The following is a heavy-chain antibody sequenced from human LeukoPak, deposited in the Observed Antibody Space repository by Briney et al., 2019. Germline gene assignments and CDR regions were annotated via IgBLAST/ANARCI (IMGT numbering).Heavy chain of an antibody. CDR3: ARYDSSGYYYSWYFDL. Sequence: GASVKVSCKASGYTFTSYGISWVRQAPGQGLEGLGWISAYNGNTNYAQKLQGRVTMTTDTSTSTAYMELRSLRSDDTAVYYCARYDSSGYYYSWYFDLWGRGTLVTVSS. V-gene: IGHV1-18*01. J-gene: IGHJ2*01. CDR1: GYTFTSYG. CDR2: ISAYNGNT. D-gene: IGHD3-22*01.